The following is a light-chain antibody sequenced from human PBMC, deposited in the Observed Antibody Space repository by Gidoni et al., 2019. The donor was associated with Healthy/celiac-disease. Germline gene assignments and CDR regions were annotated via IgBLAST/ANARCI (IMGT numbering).Light chain of an antibody. Sequence: QSALTQPRSVSVSPGQSVTISCTGTSSDVGGYNYVSWYQQHPGKAPKLMIYDVSKRPSGVPDRFSGSKSGNTASLTISGLQAEDEADYYCSSYAGSYWVFGGGTKLTVL. J-gene: IGLJ3*02. V-gene: IGLV2-11*01. CDR1: SSDVGGYNY. CDR3: SSYAGSYWV. CDR2: DVS.